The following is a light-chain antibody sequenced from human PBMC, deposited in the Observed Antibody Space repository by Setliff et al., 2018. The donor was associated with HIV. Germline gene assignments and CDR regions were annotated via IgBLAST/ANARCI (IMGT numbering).Light chain of an antibody. CDR2: DVS. CDR3: CSYARGSTYV. J-gene: IGLJ1*01. V-gene: IGLV2-14*03. CDR1: SSDVGTYNY. Sequence: QSALTQPASVSGSPGQSTTIFCTGTSSDVGTYNYVSWYQQYPGKGPTLVIFDVSERPSGVSNRFSGSKSGNTASLIIPGLQPDDEADYYCCSYARGSTYVFGSGTKVTVL.